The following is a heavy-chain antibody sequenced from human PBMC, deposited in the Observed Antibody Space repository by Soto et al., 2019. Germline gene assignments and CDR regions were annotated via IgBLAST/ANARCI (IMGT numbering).Heavy chain of an antibody. V-gene: IGHV3-23*01. CDR1: GFTFSSYA. Sequence: GGSLRLSCAASGFTFSSYAMSWVRQAPGKGLEWVSAISGSGGSTYYADSVKGRFTISRDNSKNTLYLQMNSLRAEDTAVYYCATSGLLDIVVLPAALSNAFDIWGQGTMVTVSS. D-gene: IGHD2-2*03. CDR2: ISGSGGST. CDR3: ATSGLLDIVVLPAALSNAFDI. J-gene: IGHJ3*02.